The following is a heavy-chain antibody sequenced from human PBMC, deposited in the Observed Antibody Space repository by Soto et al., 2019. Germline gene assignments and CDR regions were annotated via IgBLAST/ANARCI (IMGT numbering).Heavy chain of an antibody. CDR1: GGSISSYY. CDR2: IYYSGST. CDR3: ARDNGYSYGYTLDH. Sequence: SETLSLTCAVSGGSISSYYWSWIRQPPGKGLEWIGYIYYSGSTNYNPSLKSRVTISVDTSKNQFSLKLSSVTAADTAVYYCARDNGYSYGYTLDHWGQGTLVTVSS. V-gene: IGHV4-59*01. D-gene: IGHD5-18*01. J-gene: IGHJ4*02.